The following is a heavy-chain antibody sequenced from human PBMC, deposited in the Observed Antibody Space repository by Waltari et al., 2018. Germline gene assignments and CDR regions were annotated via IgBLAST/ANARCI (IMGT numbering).Heavy chain of an antibody. CDR3: AREGTMVRGVIYYGMDV. V-gene: IGHV4-59*01. D-gene: IGHD3-10*01. J-gene: IGHJ6*02. CDR1: GGSISSYY. CDR2: IYYNGST. Sequence: QVQLQESGPGLVKPSETLSLTCTVSGGSISSYYWSWIQQPPGKGLEWIGYIYYNGSTNYNPSLKSRVTISVDTSKNQFSLKLSSVTAADTAVYYCAREGTMVRGVIYYGMDVWGQGTTVTVSS.